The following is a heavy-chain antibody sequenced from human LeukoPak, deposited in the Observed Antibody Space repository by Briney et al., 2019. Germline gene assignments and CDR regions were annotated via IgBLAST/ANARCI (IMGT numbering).Heavy chain of an antibody. V-gene: IGHV6-1*01. CDR2: TYYRSKWYN. CDR1: GDSVSSNSAA. D-gene: IGHD4-23*01. J-gene: IGHJ3*02. CDR3: ARGGGAFDI. Sequence: SQTLSLTCAISGDSVSSNSAAWSWIRQSPSRGLEWLGRTYYRSKWYNDYAVSVKSRITINPDPSMNQFSLQLNSVTRDDAAVYYCARGGGAFDIWAQGTEVTVSS.